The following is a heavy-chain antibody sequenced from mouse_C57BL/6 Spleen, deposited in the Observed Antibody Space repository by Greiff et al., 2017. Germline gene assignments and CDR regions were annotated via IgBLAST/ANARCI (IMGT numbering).Heavy chain of an antibody. CDR2: IDPSDSYT. Sequence: QVQLQQPGAELVRPGTSVKLSCKASGYTFTSYWMHWVKQRPGQGLEWIGVIDPSDSYTNYNQKFKGKATLTVDTSSSPAYMQLSRLTSEYSAVXCGARGDYGTHLDYWGKGTTLTVSS. V-gene: IGHV1-59*01. D-gene: IGHD1-1*01. CDR1: GYTFTSYW. CDR3: ARGDYGTHLDY. J-gene: IGHJ2*01.